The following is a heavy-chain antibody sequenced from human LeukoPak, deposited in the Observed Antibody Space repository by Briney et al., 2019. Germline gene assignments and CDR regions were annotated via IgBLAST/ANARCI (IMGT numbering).Heavy chain of an antibody. Sequence: SETLSLTCTVSGGSISSSSYFWGWIRQPPGKGLEWIGSIYYSGSTYYNPSLKSRVTISVDTSKNQFSLKLSSVTAADTAVSYCARRGGDHARENYFDYWGQGTLVTVSS. V-gene: IGHV4-39*01. D-gene: IGHD3-10*01. CDR1: GGSISSSSYF. J-gene: IGHJ4*02. CDR2: IYYSGST. CDR3: ARRGGDHARENYFDY.